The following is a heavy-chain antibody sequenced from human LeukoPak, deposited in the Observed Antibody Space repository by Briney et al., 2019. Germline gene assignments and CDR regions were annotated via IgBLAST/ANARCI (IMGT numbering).Heavy chain of an antibody. CDR2: IYPDDSDT. CDR3: ARRSYSGKDFDQ. V-gene: IGHV5-51*01. D-gene: IGHD4-23*01. Sequence: GESLKISCKGSGYSFTSYWLAWVRQMPGKGLEWMGIIYPDDSDTRYSPSFQGQVTISADKSISTAYLQWSSLKASDTAMYYCARRSYSGKDFDQWGQRTLVTVSS. J-gene: IGHJ4*02. CDR1: GYSFTSYW.